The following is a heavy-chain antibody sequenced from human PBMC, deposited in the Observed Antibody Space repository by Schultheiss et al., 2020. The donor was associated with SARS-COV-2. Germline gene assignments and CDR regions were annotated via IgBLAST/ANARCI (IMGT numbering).Heavy chain of an antibody. CDR3: ARGYWTSFDY. CDR2: IYYSGST. D-gene: IGHD2-8*01. CDR1: GGSISSGGYY. J-gene: IGHJ4*02. Sequence: SETLSLTCTVSGGSISSGGYYWSWIRQHPGQGLEWIGYIYYSGSTYYNPSLKSRVTISVDTSKNQFSLKLSSVTAADTAVYYCARGYWTSFDYWGQGTLVTVSS. V-gene: IGHV4-31*03.